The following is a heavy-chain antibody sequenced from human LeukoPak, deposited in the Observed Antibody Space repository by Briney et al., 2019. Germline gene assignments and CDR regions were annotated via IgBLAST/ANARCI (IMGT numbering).Heavy chain of an antibody. V-gene: IGHV4-34*01. D-gene: IGHD5-18*01. CDR3: ARARRCSYDQANWFDP. J-gene: IGHJ5*02. CDR2: INHSGST. CDR1: GGSFSSYY. Sequence: PSETLSLTCAVYGGSFSSYYWSWIRQHPGKGLERIGEINHSGSTTYNPSFKSRVTISVDTSTNQFSMKLSSLTAADTAVYACARARRCSYDQANWFDPWGQGTLVTVSS.